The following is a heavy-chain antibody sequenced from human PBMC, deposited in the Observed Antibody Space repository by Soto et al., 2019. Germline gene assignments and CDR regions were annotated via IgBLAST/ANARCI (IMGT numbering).Heavy chain of an antibody. D-gene: IGHD3-16*02. V-gene: IGHV3-33*01. CDR3: ARDRFTRVGSFSYAFDM. CDR1: AFTFSSYG. CDR2: IWFDGSNK. Sequence: HPGGSLRLSCAASAFTFSSYGMHWVRQAPGKGLEWVALIWFDGSNKYYGDSVKGRFTVSRDNSKNTLYLQMNSLRAEDTAVYYCARDRFTRVGSFSYAFDMWGQGTMVTVSS. J-gene: IGHJ3*02.